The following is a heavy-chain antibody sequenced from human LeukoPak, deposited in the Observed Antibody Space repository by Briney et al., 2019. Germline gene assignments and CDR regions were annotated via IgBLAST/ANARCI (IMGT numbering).Heavy chain of an antibody. D-gene: IGHD4-23*01. CDR2: ISSSSSTI. CDR1: GFTISSDS. V-gene: IGHV3-48*01. J-gene: IGHJ6*03. CDR3: ANPERWYYYYYMDV. Sequence: GGSLRLSCAASGFTISSDSMNWVRQAQGKGLEWVSHISSSSSTIYYADSVKGRFTISRDNSKNTLYLQMNSLRAEDTAVYYCANPERWYYYYYMDVWGKGTTVTVSS.